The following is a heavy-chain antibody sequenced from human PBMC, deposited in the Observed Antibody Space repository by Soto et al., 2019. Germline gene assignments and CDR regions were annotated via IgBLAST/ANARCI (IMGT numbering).Heavy chain of an antibody. CDR3: ARHSLALRKNNWFDP. Sequence: SETLSLTCTVSGDSIISSDFYWGWVRQPPGKGLEWIGSIFYLGSSYYNPSLKSRVTMSVDTSKNQFSLRLRSVTAADTALYFCARHSLALRKNNWFDPWGQGIMVTGSS. J-gene: IGHJ5*02. V-gene: IGHV4-39*01. CDR2: IFYLGSS. D-gene: IGHD3-3*02. CDR1: GDSIISSDFY.